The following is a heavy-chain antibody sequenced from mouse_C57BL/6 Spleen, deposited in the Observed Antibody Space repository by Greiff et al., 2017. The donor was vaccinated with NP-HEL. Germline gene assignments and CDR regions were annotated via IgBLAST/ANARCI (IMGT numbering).Heavy chain of an antibody. D-gene: IGHD2-4*01. CDR3: ASYDYDGFAY. J-gene: IGHJ3*01. Sequence: VMLVESGPGLVQPSQSLSITCTVSGFSLTSYGVHWVRQSPGKGLEWLGVIWSGGSTDYNAAFISRLSISKDNSKSQVFFKMNSLQADDTAIYYCASYDYDGFAYWGQGTLVTVSA. V-gene: IGHV2-2*01. CDR1: GFSLTSYG. CDR2: IWSGGST.